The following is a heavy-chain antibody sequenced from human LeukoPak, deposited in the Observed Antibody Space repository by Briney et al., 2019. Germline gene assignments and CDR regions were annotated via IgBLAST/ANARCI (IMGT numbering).Heavy chain of an antibody. CDR2: IYPGDSDT. CDR3: ARYDYGGNSVPLRSFDY. J-gene: IGHJ4*02. Sequence: GESLKISCKGSGYSFTSYWIGWVRQMPGKGLEWMGIIYPGDSDTRYSPSSQGQVTISADKSISTAYLQWGSLKASDTAMYYCARYDYGGNSVPLRSFDYWGQGTLVTVSS. D-gene: IGHD4-23*01. V-gene: IGHV5-51*01. CDR1: GYSFTSYW.